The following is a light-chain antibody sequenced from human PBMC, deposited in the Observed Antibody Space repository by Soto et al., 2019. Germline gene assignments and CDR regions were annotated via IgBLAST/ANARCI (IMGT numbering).Light chain of an antibody. CDR2: AAS. CDR1: QGISTW. J-gene: IGKJ3*01. V-gene: IGKV1-12*01. Sequence: DIQMTQSPSSVSASVGDRVTITCRASQGISTWLAWYQQKPGRAPKLLIYAASSLQSELRSSFSGTGSGTDFSVAISSLQPEHFATYYCQQAYTFPFTFGPGTKVDI. CDR3: QQAYTFPFT.